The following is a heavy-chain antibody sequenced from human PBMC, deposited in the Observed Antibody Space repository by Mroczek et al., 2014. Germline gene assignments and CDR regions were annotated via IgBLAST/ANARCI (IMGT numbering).Heavy chain of an antibody. Sequence: QVQLQESGPGLVKPSETLSLTCTVSGGSISSYYWSWIRQPAGKGLEWIGRIYTSGSTNYNPSLKSRVTMSVDTSKNQFSLKLSSVTAADTAVYYCARDPPSEYYYDSSGYYPNWFDPVGPGNLVTVSS. D-gene: IGHD3-22*01. CDR3: ARDPPSEYYYDSSGYYPNWFDP. CDR1: GGSISSYY. CDR2: IYTSGST. V-gene: IGHV4-4*07. J-gene: IGHJ5*02.